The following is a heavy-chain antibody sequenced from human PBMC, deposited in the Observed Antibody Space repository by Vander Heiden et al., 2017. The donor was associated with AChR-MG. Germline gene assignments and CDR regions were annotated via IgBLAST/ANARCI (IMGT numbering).Heavy chain of an antibody. Sequence: QVQLVQSGAEVKKPGASVKVSCEASGYTFTSYDFNWVRQATGQGLEWMGWMNPHNGNTGYAQKFKGRVTMTRDTSISTAYMELSSLTAEDTAVYYCAIPAASYGQDAFDVWGQGTVVTVS. V-gene: IGHV1-8*01. CDR3: AIPAASYGQDAFDV. J-gene: IGHJ3*01. D-gene: IGHD2-2*01. CDR1: GYTFTSYD. CDR2: MNPHNGNT.